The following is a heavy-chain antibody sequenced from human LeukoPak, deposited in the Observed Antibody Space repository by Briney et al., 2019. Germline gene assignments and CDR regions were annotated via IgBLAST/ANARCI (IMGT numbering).Heavy chain of an antibody. CDR1: GFTFSSYG. J-gene: IGHJ4*02. D-gene: IGHD3-16*02. CDR3: AKDPRDYDYVWGSYRPLFDY. CDR2: ISGSGGST. Sequence: QPGRSLRLSCAASGFTFSSYGMHWVRQAPGKGLEWVSAISGSGGSTYYADSVKGRFTISRDNSKNTLYLQMNSLRAEDTAVYYCAKDPRDYDYVWGSYRPLFDYWGQGTLVTVSS. V-gene: IGHV3-23*01.